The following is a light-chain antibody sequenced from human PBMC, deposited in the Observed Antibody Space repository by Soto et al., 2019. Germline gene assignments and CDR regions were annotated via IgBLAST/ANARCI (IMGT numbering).Light chain of an antibody. J-gene: IGKJ1*01. CDR3: QQYGSSGT. CDR1: QSVTVNS. CDR2: GAS. Sequence: EILLTQSASTLSLSAGEGVTLSWRASQSVTVNSLAWYQQKPGQAPRLLIYGASNRATGIPDRFSGIASGTDFTLTISRLEPEDFAVYYCQQYGSSGTFGQGTKVDIK. V-gene: IGKV3-20*01.